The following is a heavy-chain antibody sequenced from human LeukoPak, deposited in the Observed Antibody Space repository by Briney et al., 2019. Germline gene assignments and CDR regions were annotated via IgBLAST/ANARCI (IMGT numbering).Heavy chain of an antibody. J-gene: IGHJ4*02. V-gene: IGHV4-39*07. CDR3: ARVELSSGWYLIDY. CDR2: IYYSGST. Sequence: SETLSLTCTVSGGSISSSSYYWGWIRQPPGKGLEWIGSIYYSGSTYYNPSLKSRVTISVDKSKNQFSLKLSSVTAADTAVYYCARVELSSGWYLIDYWGQGTLVTVSS. D-gene: IGHD6-19*01. CDR1: GGSISSSSYY.